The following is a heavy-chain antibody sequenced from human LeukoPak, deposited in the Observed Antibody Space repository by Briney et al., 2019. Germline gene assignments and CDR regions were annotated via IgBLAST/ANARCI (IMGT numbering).Heavy chain of an antibody. CDR2: ISGEGGTT. CDR1: ELRFSNYG. D-gene: IGHD1-26*01. Sequence: GGSLRLSCVASELRFSNYGMSWVRQAPGKGLEWVSSISGEGGTTYYADSVKGRFTISRDNSKNTLSLQMSSLRAEDTAVYYCAKGWDMAYFHCYMDVWGKGTTVSVSS. CDR3: AKGWDMAYFHCYMDV. J-gene: IGHJ6*03. V-gene: IGHV3-23*01.